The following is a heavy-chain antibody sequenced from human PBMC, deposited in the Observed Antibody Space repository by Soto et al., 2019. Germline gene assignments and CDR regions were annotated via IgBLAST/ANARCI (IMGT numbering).Heavy chain of an antibody. V-gene: IGHV4-34*01. D-gene: IGHD6-13*01. J-gene: IGHJ6*02. CDR3: ARGQEQLQYYGLDV. Sequence: SETLSLTCAVYGGSFSGYYWSWIRQPPGKGLEWIGEINHSGSTNYNPSLKSRVTISVDTSKNQFSLKLSSVTAADTAVYYCARGQEQLQYYGLDVWGQGTLVTVSS. CDR1: GGSFSGYY. CDR2: INHSGST.